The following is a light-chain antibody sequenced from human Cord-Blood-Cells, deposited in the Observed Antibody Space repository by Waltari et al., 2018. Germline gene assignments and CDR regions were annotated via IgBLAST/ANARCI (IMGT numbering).Light chain of an antibody. CDR1: KLGEKC. CDR3: QAWDSSTVV. V-gene: IGLV3-1*01. J-gene: IGLJ2*01. Sequence: YELTQPPSGSVSPGQTASMTRSGDKLGEKCPSWDPQKPGQSPVLVIDQDSKRPSGIRERFSGSNSGNTATLTISGTQALDEADYYCQAWDSSTVVFGGGTKLTVL. CDR2: QDS.